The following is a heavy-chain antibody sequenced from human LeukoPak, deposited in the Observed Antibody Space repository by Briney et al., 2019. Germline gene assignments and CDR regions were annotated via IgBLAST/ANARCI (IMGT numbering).Heavy chain of an antibody. Sequence: PGGSLRLSCAASGFXFSTYWMHWVRQVPGKGLVWVSRINSDGSSTSYADSVKGRLTISRDNIKNTLYLQMNSLTAEDTAVYYCTRGDYSFDYWGQGTLVTVSS. CDR2: INSDGSST. CDR1: GFXFSTYW. J-gene: IGHJ4*02. CDR3: TRGDYSFDY. V-gene: IGHV3-74*01. D-gene: IGHD2-21*01.